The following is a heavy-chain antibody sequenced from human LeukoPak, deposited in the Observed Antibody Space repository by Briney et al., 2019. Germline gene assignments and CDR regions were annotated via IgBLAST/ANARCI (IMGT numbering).Heavy chain of an antibody. J-gene: IGHJ5*02. V-gene: IGHV1-69*05. CDR3: ARDFLGSGSYWFDP. Sequence: SVKVSCKASGYTFTGYYMHWVRQAPGQGLEWMGGIIPIFGTANYAQKFQGRVTITTDESTSTAYMELSSLRSEDTAVYYCARDFLGSGSYWFDPWGQGTLVTVSS. CDR2: IIPIFGTA. D-gene: IGHD3-10*01. CDR1: GYTFTGYY.